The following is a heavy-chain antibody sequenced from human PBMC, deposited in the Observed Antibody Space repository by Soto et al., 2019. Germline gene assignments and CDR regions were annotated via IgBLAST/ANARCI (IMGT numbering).Heavy chain of an antibody. V-gene: IGHV2-5*02. CDR3: AHRITMNGMDV. D-gene: IGHD3-22*01. CDR2: IYWDDDK. CDR1: GFSLSTSGVS. J-gene: IGHJ6*02. Sequence: QITLKESGPALVKPTQTLTLTCTFSGFSLSTSGVSVGWIRQPPGKALEWLALIYWDDDKRYSPSLNSRLTITKDTSKNQVVLTMTNMDPVDTATYFCAHRITMNGMDVWGLGTTVTVSS.